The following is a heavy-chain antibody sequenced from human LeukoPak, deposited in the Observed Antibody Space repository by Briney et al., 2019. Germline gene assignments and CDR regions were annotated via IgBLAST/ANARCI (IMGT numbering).Heavy chain of an antibody. CDR1: GFAFSSYE. D-gene: IGHD3-22*01. J-gene: IGHJ4*02. CDR2: ISSSGSTI. Sequence: GGSLRLSCAAFGFAFSSYEMNWVRQAPGKGLEWVSHISSSGSTIYYADSVKGRFTISRDNAKNSLYLQMNSLRAEDTAVYFCARERFYDNSGFDYWGQGTLVTVSS. CDR3: ARERFYDNSGFDY. V-gene: IGHV3-48*03.